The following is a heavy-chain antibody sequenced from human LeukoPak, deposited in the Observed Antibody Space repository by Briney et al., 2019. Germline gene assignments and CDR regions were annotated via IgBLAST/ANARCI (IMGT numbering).Heavy chain of an antibody. D-gene: IGHD1-26*01. V-gene: IGHV3-30*02. CDR1: GFTFSSYG. Sequence: GGSLRLSCAASGFTFSSYGMHWVRQAPGKGLEWVTFIRSDGSNKYYADSVEGRFTISRDNSKNTLYLQMNSLRAEDTAVYYCAKEWDLSFDYWGQGTLVTVSS. J-gene: IGHJ4*02. CDR3: AKEWDLSFDY. CDR2: IRSDGSNK.